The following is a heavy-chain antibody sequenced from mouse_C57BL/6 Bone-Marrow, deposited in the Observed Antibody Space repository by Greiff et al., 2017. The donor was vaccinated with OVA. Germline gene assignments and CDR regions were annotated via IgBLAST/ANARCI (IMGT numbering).Heavy chain of an antibody. D-gene: IGHD1-1*01. J-gene: IGHJ2*01. CDR1: GYTFTSYG. Sequence: QVQLQQSGAELARPGASVKLSCKASGYTFTSYGISWVKQRTGQGLEWIGEIYPRSGNTYYNEKFKGKATLTADKSSSTAYMELRSLTSEDSAVYFCARGYYYGSSYGFDYWGQGTTLTVSS. CDR3: ARGYYYGSSYGFDY. V-gene: IGHV1-81*01. CDR2: IYPRSGNT.